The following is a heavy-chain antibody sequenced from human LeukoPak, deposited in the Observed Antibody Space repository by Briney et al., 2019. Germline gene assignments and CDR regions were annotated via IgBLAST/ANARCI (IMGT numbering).Heavy chain of an antibody. CDR3: AKCINPFAVTWDY. CDR2: ITGSGGST. J-gene: IGHJ4*02. D-gene: IGHD2-21*02. Sequence: PGGSLRLSCEASGFSFSSFAMSWVRQAPGGGRGWVSAITGSGGSTYYADSVKDRFTIYRDNSKNTLYLQMNSLRAEDTAVYYCAKCINPFAVTWDYWGQGTLVTVSS. V-gene: IGHV3-23*01. CDR1: GFSFSSFA.